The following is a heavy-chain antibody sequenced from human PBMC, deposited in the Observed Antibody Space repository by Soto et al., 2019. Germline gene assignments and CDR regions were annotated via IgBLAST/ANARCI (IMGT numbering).Heavy chain of an antibody. CDR2: ISSSSSTI. Sequence: PGGSLRLSCAASGFTFSSYSMNWVRQAPGKGLEWVSYISSSSSTIYYADSVKGRFTISRDNAKNSLYLQMNSLRDEDTAVYYCASFLLGYSYGNYYYRMDVWGQGTTVTVSS. V-gene: IGHV3-48*02. J-gene: IGHJ6*02. D-gene: IGHD5-18*01. CDR3: ASFLLGYSYGNYYYRMDV. CDR1: GFTFSSYS.